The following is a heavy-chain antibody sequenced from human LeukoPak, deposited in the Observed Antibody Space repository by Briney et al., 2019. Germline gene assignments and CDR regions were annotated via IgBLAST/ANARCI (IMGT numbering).Heavy chain of an antibody. CDR3: ARGDDDYGDYGVDY. J-gene: IGHJ4*02. V-gene: IGHV3-48*03. D-gene: IGHD4-17*01. CDR1: GFTFSSYE. Sequence: PGGSLRLSCAASGFTFSSYEMNWVRQAPGKGLEWVSYISSSGSTIYYTDSVKGRFTISRDNAKNSLYLQMNSLRAEDTAVYYCARGDDDYGDYGVDYWGQGTLVTVSS. CDR2: ISSSGSTI.